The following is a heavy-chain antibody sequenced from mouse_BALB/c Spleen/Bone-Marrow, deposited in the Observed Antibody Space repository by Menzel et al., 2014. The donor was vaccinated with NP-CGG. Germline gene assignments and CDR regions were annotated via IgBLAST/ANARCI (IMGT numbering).Heavy chain of an antibody. CDR2: FYPGDGDT. CDR1: GYTFTSYW. CDR3: TYGTPFAY. D-gene: IGHD2-1*01. V-gene: IGHV1-87*01. J-gene: IGHJ3*01. Sequence: QVQLKDSGAEVARPGTSVKLSCKASGYTFTSYWMQWVKQRPGQGLEWIGAFYPGDGDTRYTQKFKGKATLTADKSSSTAYMQLSSLSSEDSAVYYRTYGTPFAYSGQGTLVTVSA.